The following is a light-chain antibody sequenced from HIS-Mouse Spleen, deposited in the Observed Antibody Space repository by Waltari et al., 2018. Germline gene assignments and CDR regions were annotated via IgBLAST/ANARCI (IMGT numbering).Light chain of an antibody. CDR1: QSVSSN. CDR2: GAS. J-gene: IGKJ1*01. V-gene: IGKV3-15*01. CDR3: QQYNNWPPWT. Sequence: ELVMTQSPATLSVSPGYRATLSCRASQSVSSNLAWYQQKPGQAPRLLIYGASTRATGIPARFSGSGSGTEFTLTISSMQSEDFAVYYCQQYNNWPPWTFGQGTKVEIK.